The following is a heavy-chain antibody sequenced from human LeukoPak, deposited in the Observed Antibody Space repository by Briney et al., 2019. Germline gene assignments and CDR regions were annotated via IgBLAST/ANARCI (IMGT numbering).Heavy chain of an antibody. CDR1: GGSISSSSYY. D-gene: IGHD1-26*01. CDR2: IYYSGST. Sequence: SETLSLTCTVSGGSISSSSYYWSWIRQPPGKGLEWIGYIYYSGSTYYNPSLKSRVTISVDTSKNQFSLKLSSVTAADTAVYYCARDLSGMTSPLGAENAFDIWGQGTMVTVSS. CDR3: ARDLSGMTSPLGAENAFDI. V-gene: IGHV4-30-4*01. J-gene: IGHJ3*02.